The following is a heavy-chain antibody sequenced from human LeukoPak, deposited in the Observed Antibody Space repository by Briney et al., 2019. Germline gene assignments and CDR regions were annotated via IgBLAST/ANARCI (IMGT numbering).Heavy chain of an antibody. Sequence: GGSLRLSCAASGFTFSSYSMSWVRQAPGKGLEWVSFISSSRSYIYYADSVKGRFTISRDNAKNSLYLQMNSLRAEDTAVYYCARFIAAPYYFDYWGRGTLVTVSS. J-gene: IGHJ4*02. CDR3: ARFIAAPYYFDY. CDR2: ISSSRSYI. CDR1: GFTFSSYS. D-gene: IGHD6-13*01. V-gene: IGHV3-21*01.